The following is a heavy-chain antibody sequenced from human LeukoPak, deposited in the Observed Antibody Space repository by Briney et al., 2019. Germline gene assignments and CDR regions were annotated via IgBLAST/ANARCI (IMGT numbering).Heavy chain of an antibody. CDR2: IYPGDSDT. CDR1: GSIFTSYW. V-gene: IGHV5-51*01. Sequence: GASLKISCQGSGSIFTSYWIGWVRQLPGKGLEWMGIIYPGDSDTRYSPSFQGQVTISADKSISTAYLQWSSLKASDTAMYYCARNLKSGRVDYWGQGTLVTVSS. D-gene: IGHD2-15*01. CDR3: ARNLKSGRVDY. J-gene: IGHJ4*02.